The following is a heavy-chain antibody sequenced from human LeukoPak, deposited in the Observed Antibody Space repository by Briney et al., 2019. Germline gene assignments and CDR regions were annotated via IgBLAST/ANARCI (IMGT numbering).Heavy chain of an antibody. J-gene: IGHJ5*02. CDR1: GFTFSSYS. CDR2: ISSSSSTI. V-gene: IGHV3-48*04. D-gene: IGHD1-26*01. Sequence: GGSLRLSCAASGFTFSSYSMNWVRQAPGKGLEWVSYISSSSSTIYYADSVKGRFTISRDNDKNSLYLQMNSLRAEDTAVYYCARDRRPGSGSYWFDPWGQGTLVTVSS. CDR3: ARDRRPGSGSYWFDP.